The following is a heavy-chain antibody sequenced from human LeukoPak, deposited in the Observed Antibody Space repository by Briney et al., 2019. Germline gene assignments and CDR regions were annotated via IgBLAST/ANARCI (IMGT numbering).Heavy chain of an antibody. D-gene: IGHD4-17*01. CDR1: GGSISSGDYY. J-gene: IGHJ3*02. CDR2: IYYSGST. V-gene: IGHV4-30-4*01. Sequence: SETLSLTCTVSGGSISSGDYYWSWIRQPPGKGLEWIGYIYYSGSTYYNPSLKSRVTISVDTSKNQFSLKLSSVTAADTAVYYCARVPPYYGDYDGGHAFDIWAKGQWSPSLQ. CDR3: ARVPPYYGDYDGGHAFDI.